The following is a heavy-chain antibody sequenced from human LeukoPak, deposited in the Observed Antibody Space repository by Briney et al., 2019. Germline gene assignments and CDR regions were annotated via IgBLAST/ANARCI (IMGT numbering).Heavy chain of an antibody. CDR2: IKQDGSEK. CDR1: GFTFSSYW. V-gene: IGHV3-7*01. CDR3: ARDLGKWEPQDY. Sequence: GGSLRLSCVASGFTFSSYWMSWVRQAPGKGLEWVANIKQDGSEKYYVDSVKGRFTISRDNAKNSLYVQMNSLRAEDTAVYHCARDLGKWEPQDYWGQGTPVTVSS. D-gene: IGHD1-26*01. J-gene: IGHJ4*02.